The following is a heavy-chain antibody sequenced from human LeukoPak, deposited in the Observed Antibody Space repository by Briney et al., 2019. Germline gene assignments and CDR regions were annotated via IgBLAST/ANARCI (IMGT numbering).Heavy chain of an antibody. Sequence: SETLSLTCALYGGSFSGYYWSWIRQPPGKGLEWIGEINHSGSTNYNPSLKSRVTISVDTSKNQFSLKLSSVTAADTAVYYCARGGDYGDNWFDPWGQGTLVTVSS. V-gene: IGHV4-34*01. CDR1: GGSFSGYY. D-gene: IGHD4-17*01. CDR2: INHSGST. CDR3: ARGGDYGDNWFDP. J-gene: IGHJ5*02.